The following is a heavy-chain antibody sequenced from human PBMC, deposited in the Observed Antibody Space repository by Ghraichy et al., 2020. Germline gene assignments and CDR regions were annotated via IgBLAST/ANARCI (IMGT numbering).Heavy chain of an antibody. CDR3: AKEPTVAAPGFDY. J-gene: IGHJ4*02. D-gene: IGHD6-19*01. V-gene: IGHV3-30*18. Sequence: GGSLRLSCAASGFAFSSFGIHWVRQAPGKGLEWVAVIASDGSKQYYADSVKGRFTISRDNSKNTLYLETDSLRPEDTAVYYCAKEPTVAAPGFDYWGQGTLVTVSS. CDR2: IASDGSKQ. CDR1: GFAFSSFG.